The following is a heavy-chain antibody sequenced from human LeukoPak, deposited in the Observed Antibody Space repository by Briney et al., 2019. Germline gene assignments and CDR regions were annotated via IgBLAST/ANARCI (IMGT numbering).Heavy chain of an antibody. Sequence: GGSLRLSCAASGFTFSSFGMHWVRQAPGKGLEWVAVIWYDGSNKYYADSVKGRFPISRDNAKNTLSLQMNSLRAEDTAVYYCVKDAAGSSSWANYWGQGALVTVSS. D-gene: IGHD6-13*01. J-gene: IGHJ4*02. CDR1: GFTFSSFG. V-gene: IGHV3-33*06. CDR3: VKDAAGSSSWANY. CDR2: IWYDGSNK.